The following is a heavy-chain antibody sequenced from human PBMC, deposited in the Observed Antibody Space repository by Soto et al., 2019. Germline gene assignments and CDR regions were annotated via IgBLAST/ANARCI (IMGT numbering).Heavy chain of an antibody. Sequence: EVQLLESGGGLVQPGGSLRLSCAASGFTFSDYAMNWVRQAPGKGLEWVSAISKDAASTYYADSVKGRFTISRDNSKNTLYLQLNSLRAEDTAVYYCSRALIGFHGMDVWGQGTTVTVSS. CDR1: GFTFSDYA. D-gene: IGHD3-16*01. CDR3: SRALIGFHGMDV. V-gene: IGHV3-23*01. CDR2: ISKDAAST. J-gene: IGHJ6*02.